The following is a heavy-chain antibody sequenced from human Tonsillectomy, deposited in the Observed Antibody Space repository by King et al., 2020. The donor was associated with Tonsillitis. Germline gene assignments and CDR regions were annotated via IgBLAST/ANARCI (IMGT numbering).Heavy chain of an antibody. D-gene: IGHD5-24*01. CDR1: GYSISSGYY. CDR2: IYHSGST. Sequence: VQLQESGPGLVKPSETLSLTCTVSGYSISSGYYWGWIRQPPGKGLEWIGSIYHSGSTYYNPSLKSRVTISVDTSKNQFSLKLSSVTAADTAVYYCARDGGDYARDGYNVGYFEYCGQGTLVTVSS. CDR3: ARDGGDYARDGYNVGYFEY. J-gene: IGHJ4*02. V-gene: IGHV4-38-2*02.